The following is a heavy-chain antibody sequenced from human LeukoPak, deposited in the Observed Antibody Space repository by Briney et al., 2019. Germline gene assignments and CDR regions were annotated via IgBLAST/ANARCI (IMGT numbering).Heavy chain of an antibody. J-gene: IGHJ5*02. CDR1: GFTFSSFA. Sequence: PGGSLRLSCAASGFTFSSFAMHWVRQAPGKGLEWVAIISYGGSKKYYADSVKGRFTISRDNSKNTLYLQMDSLRGEDTAVYYCARDRTNYYDSSGNPCNWFDPWGQGTLVTVSS. CDR2: ISYGGSKK. CDR3: ARDRTNYYDSSGNPCNWFDP. D-gene: IGHD3-22*01. V-gene: IGHV3-30*04.